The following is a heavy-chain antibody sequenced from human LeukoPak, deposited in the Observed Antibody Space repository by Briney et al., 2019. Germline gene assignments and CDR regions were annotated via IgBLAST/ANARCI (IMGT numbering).Heavy chain of an antibody. V-gene: IGHV3-48*04. CDR3: ARSGYSSGWYSC. J-gene: IGHJ4*02. Sequence: GGSLRLSCAASGFTFSSYSMNLGRQAPGKGLEWVSSISSSGSTIYYADSVKGRFTISRDNAKNSLYLQMNSLRAEDTAVYYCARSGYSSGWYSCWGQGTLVTVSS. CDR1: GFTFSSYS. D-gene: IGHD6-19*01. CDR2: ISSSGSTI.